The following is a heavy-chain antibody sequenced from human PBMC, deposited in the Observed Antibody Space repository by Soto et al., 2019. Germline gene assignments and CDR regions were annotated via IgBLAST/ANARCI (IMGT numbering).Heavy chain of an antibody. Sequence: GGSLRLSCAASGFTFSIYGMHWVRQAPGKGLEWVAVISFDGRNKYYADSVEGRFTISRDNSKNTLSLQMNSLTTEDTAVYYCAKPLSGTVWSFEFWGQGSQVTVSS. V-gene: IGHV3-30*18. CDR2: ISFDGRNK. J-gene: IGHJ4*02. CDR3: AKPLSGTVWSFEF. D-gene: IGHD6-19*01. CDR1: GFTFSIYG.